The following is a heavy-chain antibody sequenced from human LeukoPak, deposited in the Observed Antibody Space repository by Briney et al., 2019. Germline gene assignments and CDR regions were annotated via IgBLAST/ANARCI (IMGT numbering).Heavy chain of an antibody. CDR1: GDSVGGISSY. J-gene: IGHJ4*02. CDR3: ARYYDRSGYWSTPHFDY. CDR2: IQYSGST. V-gene: IGHV4-61*01. D-gene: IGHD3-22*01. Sequence: SQTLSLTCTVSGDSVGGISSYCGWLRQPPGKGLQYIVYIQYSGSTNYNPSLKSRVTISVDTSKNHFSLKLSSVTAADTAVYYCARYYDRSGYWSTPHFDYWGQGTLVTVSS.